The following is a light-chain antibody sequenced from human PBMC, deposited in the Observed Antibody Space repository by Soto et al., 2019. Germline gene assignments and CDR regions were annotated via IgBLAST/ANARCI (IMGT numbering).Light chain of an antibody. Sequence: QSVLTQPRSVSGSPGQSVTISCTGTSSDVGGYNYVSWYQQHPGKAPKLMIYDVSKRPSGVPDRFSGSKSGNTASLTISGLQAEDEADYYCCSYAGSYTFAVFGGGTKLTVL. CDR2: DVS. J-gene: IGLJ3*02. CDR3: CSYAGSYTFAV. CDR1: SSDVGGYNY. V-gene: IGLV2-11*01.